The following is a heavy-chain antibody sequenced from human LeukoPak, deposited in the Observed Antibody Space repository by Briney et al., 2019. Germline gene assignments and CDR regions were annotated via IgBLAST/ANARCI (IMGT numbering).Heavy chain of an antibody. D-gene: IGHD2-15*01. CDR3: PGVGGVVVVATAYYNYYMDV. CDR2: ISSSSSTI. CDR1: GFTFSSYS. J-gene: IGHJ6*03. Sequence: GGSLRLSCAASGFTFSSYSMNWVRQAPGKGLEWVSYISSSSSTIYYADSVKGRFTISRDNAKNSLYLQMNSLRDEDTAVYYCPGVGGVVVVATAYYNYYMDVGGKGPTVTVSS. V-gene: IGHV3-48*02.